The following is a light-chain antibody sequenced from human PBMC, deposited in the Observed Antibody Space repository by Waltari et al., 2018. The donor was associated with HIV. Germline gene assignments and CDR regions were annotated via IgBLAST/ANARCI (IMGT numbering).Light chain of an antibody. CDR2: EVS. V-gene: IGLV2-8*01. J-gene: IGLJ2*01. CDR1: SSTVGGYNY. Sequence: QSPLTQPPSASGPPGQSVPISSTGTSSTVGGYNYVSWYQQHPGKAPKLMIYEVSKWPSGVPDRFSGSKSGNTASLTVSGLQAEDEADYYCSSYAGSNNLVVFGGGTKLTVL. CDR3: SSYAGSNNLVV.